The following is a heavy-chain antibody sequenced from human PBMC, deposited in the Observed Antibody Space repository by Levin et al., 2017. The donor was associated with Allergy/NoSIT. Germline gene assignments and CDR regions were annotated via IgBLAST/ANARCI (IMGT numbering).Heavy chain of an antibody. V-gene: IGHV3-23*01. CDR1: GFTFSSYA. CDR3: AKDHLMITFGGVIPWDAFDI. J-gene: IGHJ3*02. CDR2: ISGSGGST. Sequence: GESLKISCAASGFTFSSYAMSWVRQAPGKGLEWVSAISGSGGSTYYADSVKGRFTISRDNSRNTLYLQMNSLRAEDTAVYYCAKDHLMITFGGVIPWDAFDIWGQGTMVTVSS. D-gene: IGHD3-16*02.